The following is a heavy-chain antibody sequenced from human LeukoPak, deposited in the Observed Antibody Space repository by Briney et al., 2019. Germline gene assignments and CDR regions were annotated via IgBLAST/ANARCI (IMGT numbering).Heavy chain of an antibody. CDR3: ARDLETLYYYDSSGYYRHDAFDI. CDR2: IYTSGST. CDR1: GGSISSYY. D-gene: IGHD3-22*01. J-gene: IGHJ3*02. Sequence: SETLSLTCTVSGGSISSYYWSWIRQPAGKGLEWIGRIYTSGSTNYNPSLKSRVTMSVDTSKNQFSLKLSSVTAADTAVYYCARDLETLYYYDSSGYYRHDAFDIWGQGTMVTVSS. V-gene: IGHV4-4*07.